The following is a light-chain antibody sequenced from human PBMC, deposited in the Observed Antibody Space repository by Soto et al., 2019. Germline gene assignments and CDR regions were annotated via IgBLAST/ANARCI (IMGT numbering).Light chain of an antibody. CDR1: QSVSSSY. Sequence: EIVLTQSPGTLSLSPGERATLSCRASQSVSSSYLAWYQQKPGQAPRLLIYGASSRATGIPDRFSGSGSGTDFTLNIGRLQPEDFAVYYCQQYGTPPLTFGGGTKVDIK. V-gene: IGKV3-20*01. J-gene: IGKJ4*01. CDR3: QQYGTPPLT. CDR2: GAS.